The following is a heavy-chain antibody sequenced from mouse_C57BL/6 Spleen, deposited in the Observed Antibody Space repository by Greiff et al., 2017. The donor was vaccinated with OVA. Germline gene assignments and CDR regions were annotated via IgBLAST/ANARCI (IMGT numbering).Heavy chain of an antibody. CDR2: ISSGSSTI. D-gene: IGHD2-1*01. Sequence: EVQGVESGGGLVKPGGSLKLSCAASGFTFSDYGMHWVRQAPEKGLEWVAYISSGSSTIYYADTVKGRFTISRDNAKNTLFLQMTSLRSEDTAMYYCASLFVTLPDGFAYWGQGTLVTVSA. V-gene: IGHV5-17*01. CDR3: ASLFVTLPDGFAY. CDR1: GFTFSDYG. J-gene: IGHJ3*01.